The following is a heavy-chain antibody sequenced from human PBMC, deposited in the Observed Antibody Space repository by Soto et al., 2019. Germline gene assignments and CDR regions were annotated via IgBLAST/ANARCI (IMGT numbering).Heavy chain of an antibody. CDR3: ARAAYDFWSATGFDP. Sequence: TLSLTCTVSGGSVSSGSYYWSWIRQPPGKGLEWIGYIYYSGSTNYNPSLKSRVTISVDTSKNQFSLKLSSVTAADTAVYYCARAAYDFWSATGFDPWGQGTLVTVSS. CDR2: IYYSGST. V-gene: IGHV4-61*01. J-gene: IGHJ5*02. D-gene: IGHD3-3*01. CDR1: GGSVSSGSYY.